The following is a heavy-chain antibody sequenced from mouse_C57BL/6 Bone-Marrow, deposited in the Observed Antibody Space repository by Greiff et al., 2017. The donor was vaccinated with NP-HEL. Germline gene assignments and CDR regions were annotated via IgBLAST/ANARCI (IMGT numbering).Heavy chain of an antibody. V-gene: IGHV1-52*01. CDR1: GYTFTSYW. CDR2: IDPSDSDT. Sequence: VQLQQPGAELVRPGASVKLSCKASGYTFTSYWMHWVKQRPIQGLEWIGNIDPSDSDTHYNQKFKDKATLTVYKSSSTAYMQLSSLTSEDSSVYYCARLRREAWFAYWGKGTLVTVSA. CDR3: ARLRREAWFAY. J-gene: IGHJ3*01. D-gene: IGHD1-2*01.